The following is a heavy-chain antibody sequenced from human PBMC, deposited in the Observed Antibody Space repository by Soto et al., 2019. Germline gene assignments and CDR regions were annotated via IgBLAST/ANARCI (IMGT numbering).Heavy chain of an antibody. CDR2: MNPNSGNT. CDR1: GYTFTSYD. J-gene: IGHJ5*02. CDR3: ARGRYDILTGYSNWFDP. V-gene: IGHV1-8*01. Sequence: ASVKVSCKASGYTFTSYDINWVRQATGQGLEWMGWMNPNSGNTGYAQKFQGRVTMTRNTSISTAYMELSSLRSEDTAVYYCARGRYDILTGYSNWFDPRGQGTLVTVSS. D-gene: IGHD3-9*01.